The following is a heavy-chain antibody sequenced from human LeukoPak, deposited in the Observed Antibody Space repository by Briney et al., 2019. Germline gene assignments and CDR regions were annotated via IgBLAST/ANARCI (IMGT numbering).Heavy chain of an antibody. Sequence: SETLSLTCTVSGGSISSYYWSWIRQPPGKGLEWIGYIYYSGSTNYNPSPKSRVTISVDTSKNQFSLTLSSVTAADTAVYYCARSYSYYYYYYGMDVWGQGTTVTVSS. CDR2: IYYSGST. V-gene: IGHV4-59*08. D-gene: IGHD4-11*01. J-gene: IGHJ6*02. CDR1: GGSISSYY. CDR3: ARSYSYYYYYYGMDV.